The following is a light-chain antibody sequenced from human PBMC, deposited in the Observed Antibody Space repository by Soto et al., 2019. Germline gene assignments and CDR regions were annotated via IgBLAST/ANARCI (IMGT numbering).Light chain of an antibody. CDR1: QSVSSSY. Sequence: LVLSHSPGTLALSPGARATLSCRASQSVSSSYLARYQQKPGHAPRLLIYGASSRATGIPDRFSGSWSGIDFAVTISRLEAEDFAVYYCQQYGSATWTLGHGTKVDIK. V-gene: IGKV3-20*01. J-gene: IGKJ1*01. CDR3: QQYGSATWT. CDR2: GAS.